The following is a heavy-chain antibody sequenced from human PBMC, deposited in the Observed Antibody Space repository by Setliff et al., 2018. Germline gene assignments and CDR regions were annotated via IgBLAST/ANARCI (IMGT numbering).Heavy chain of an antibody. CDR2: IFYSDTA. CDR1: GGSIGPHY. V-gene: IGHV4-59*11. J-gene: IGHJ4*02. Sequence: LETLSLTCTVSGGSIGPHYWSWIRQAPGKGLEWIGHIFYSDTAKYNPSFESRAAISVDSSKNQFSLKLSSVTAADTAVYYCARGGTYRYFDYWGQGALVTVSS. CDR3: ARGGTYRYFDY.